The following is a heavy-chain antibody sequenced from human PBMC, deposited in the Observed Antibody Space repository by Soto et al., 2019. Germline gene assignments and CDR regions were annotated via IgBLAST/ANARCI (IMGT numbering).Heavy chain of an antibody. D-gene: IGHD3-3*01. J-gene: IGHJ6*02. CDR2: IIPIFGIG. V-gene: IGHV1-69*01. CDR1: GSTFNRYA. Sequence: QVQLVQSGAEVKKPGSSVKVSCKASGSTFNRYAISWVRQAPGQGLEWMGGIIPIFGIGNDAQRFQGRATITADDSTGTAYMELSSVRSEATGVYYCARSSITLFGVVSIPPHYYSEMDVWGQGNTVTVSS. CDR3: ARSSITLFGVVSIPPHYYSEMDV.